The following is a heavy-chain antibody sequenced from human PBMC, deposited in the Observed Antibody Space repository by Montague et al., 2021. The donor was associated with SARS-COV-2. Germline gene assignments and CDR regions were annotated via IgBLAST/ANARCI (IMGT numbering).Heavy chain of an antibody. Sequence: TLSLTCTVSGGSIRSGIYYWSWIRQPAGKGLEWIGRIYTSGSTNYNPSLNSRVTISVDTSKNQFSLKLSSVTAADTGVYYCARGTTVSSGGYYTGWFDPWGQGTLVTVSS. CDR1: GGSIRSGIYY. CDR2: IYTSGST. V-gene: IGHV4-61*02. J-gene: IGHJ5*02. CDR3: ARGTTVSSGGYYTGWFDP. D-gene: IGHD3-3*01.